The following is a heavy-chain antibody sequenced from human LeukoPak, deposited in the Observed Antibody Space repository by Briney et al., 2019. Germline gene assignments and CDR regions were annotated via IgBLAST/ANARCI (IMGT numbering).Heavy chain of an antibody. Sequence: KPSETLSLTCTVSGGSISSGDYYWSWIRQPPGKGLEWIGYISYSGTTTYNPSLKSRATMSLNTSKNQLSLSLTSVTAADTAVYYCAAIKDYYNEAAYWGQGTLVTVSS. D-gene: IGHD3-22*01. J-gene: IGHJ4*02. V-gene: IGHV4-61*08. CDR3: AAIKDYYNEAAY. CDR2: ISYSGTT. CDR1: GGSISSGDYY.